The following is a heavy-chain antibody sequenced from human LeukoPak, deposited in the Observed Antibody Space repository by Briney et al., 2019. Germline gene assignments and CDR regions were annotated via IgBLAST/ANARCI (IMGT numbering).Heavy chain of an antibody. D-gene: IGHD6-6*01. V-gene: IGHV1-69*13. CDR1: GGTFSSYA. J-gene: IGHJ5*02. Sequence: SVKVSCKASGGTFSSYAISWVRQAPGQGLEWMGGIIPIFGTANYAQKFQGRVTITADESTSTAYMELSSLRAEDTALYYCVKASSSSPQYNWLDAWGQGTLVTVSS. CDR2: IIPIFGTA. CDR3: VKASSSSPQYNWLDA.